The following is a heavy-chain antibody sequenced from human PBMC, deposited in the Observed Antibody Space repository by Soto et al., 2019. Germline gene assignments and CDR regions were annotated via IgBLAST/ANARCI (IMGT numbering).Heavy chain of an antibody. J-gene: IGHJ4*02. V-gene: IGHV1-18*01. CDR3: ARGRDGDY. Sequence: QVHLVQSGAEVKKPGASVKVSCKGPGYTFTSYGITWVRQAPGQGLEWMGWISAHNGNTDYAQKLQGRVTVTRDTSTSTAYMELRSLRSDDTAVYYCARGRDGDYWGQGALVTVSS. CDR2: ISAHNGNT. CDR1: GYTFTSYG. D-gene: IGHD6-6*01.